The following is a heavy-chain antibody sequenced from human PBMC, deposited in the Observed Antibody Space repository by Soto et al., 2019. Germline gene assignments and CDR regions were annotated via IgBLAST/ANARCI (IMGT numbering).Heavy chain of an antibody. J-gene: IGHJ5*02. D-gene: IGHD6-19*01. CDR1: GGSISSSSYH. CDR3: ARHADHRSGWYRGEWFDP. CDR2: IYYSGST. V-gene: IGHV4-39*01. Sequence: SETLSLTCTVSGGSISSSSYHWGWIRQPPGKGLEWIGSIYYSGSTYYNPSLRSRVTISVDTSKNQFSLKLSSVTAADTAVYYCARHADHRSGWYRGEWFDPWGQGTLVTGSS.